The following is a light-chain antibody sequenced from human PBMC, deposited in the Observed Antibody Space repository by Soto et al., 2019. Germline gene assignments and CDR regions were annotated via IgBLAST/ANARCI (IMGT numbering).Light chain of an antibody. CDR1: GGNITNNY. V-gene: IGLV6-57*04. J-gene: IGLJ3*02. Sequence: NFMLTQRHSVSESPGKTVTISCTRSGGNITNNYVQWYQRRPGSAPTTVIYEDTHRPSGVPDRFSGSIDGSSNSASLTISGLRTEDEADYYCQSYDGSSKVFGGGNKSPS. CDR3: QSYDGSSKV. CDR2: EDT.